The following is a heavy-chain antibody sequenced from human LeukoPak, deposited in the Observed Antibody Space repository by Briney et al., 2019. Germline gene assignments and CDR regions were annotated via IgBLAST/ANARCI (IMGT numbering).Heavy chain of an antibody. J-gene: IGHJ4*02. D-gene: IGHD2-21*02. V-gene: IGHV1-2*02. CDR2: MHPGNGNT. Sequence: ASVRVSCKASGYRFISNYIQWVRQAPGLGPEWMGWMHPGNGNTRYAEKFQGRVTMTRDTSSNTAYMDLSSLRSDDTAVYYCARDGSYCVGGDCYSFDFWGQGTLITVTS. CDR1: GYRFISNY. CDR3: ARDGSYCVGGDCYSFDF.